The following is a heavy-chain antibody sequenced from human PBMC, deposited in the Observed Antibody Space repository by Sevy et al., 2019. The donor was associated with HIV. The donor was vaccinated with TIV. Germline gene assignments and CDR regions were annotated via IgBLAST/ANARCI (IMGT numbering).Heavy chain of an antibody. CDR2: IYYSGST. CDR3: ARDAAGYYGMDV. CDR1: GGSISNGDYY. Sequence: SETLSLTCTVSGGSISNGDYYWSWIRQPPGKGLEWIGYIYYSGSTYYNSSLKSRVTISVDTSKNQFSLKLSSVTATDTAIYYCARDAAGYYGMDVWGQGTTVTVSS. V-gene: IGHV4-30-4*01. J-gene: IGHJ6*02. D-gene: IGHD6-25*01.